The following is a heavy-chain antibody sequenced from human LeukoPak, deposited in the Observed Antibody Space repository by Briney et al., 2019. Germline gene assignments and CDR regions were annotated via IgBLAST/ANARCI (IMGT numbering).Heavy chain of an antibody. D-gene: IGHD3-9*01. J-gene: IGHJ4*02. V-gene: IGHV3-30-3*01. CDR2: ISYDGSKQ. CDR1: GFSFSIYA. CDR3: ASPHKDLPYDILAGYFND. Sequence: GGSLRLSCVASGFSFSIYAMHWVRRPPGKGLEWVAIISYDGSKQLYADSVKGRFTISRDNSKNSLYLQMNSLRPEDTAVYYCASPHKDLPYDILAGYFNDWGQGTLVTVSS.